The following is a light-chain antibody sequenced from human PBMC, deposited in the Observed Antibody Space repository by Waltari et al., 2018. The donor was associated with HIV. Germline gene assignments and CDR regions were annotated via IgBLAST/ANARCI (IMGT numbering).Light chain of an antibody. CDR3: AAWGDSLSSYV. J-gene: IGLJ1*01. CDR2: RNN. CDR1: SSNIGSNY. V-gene: IGLV1-47*01. Sequence: QSVLTQPPSASGTPGQRVTISCSGSSSNIGSNYVYWYQQLPGTAPKLLIYRNNQRPSGVPDLFSGSKSGTSASLAISGLRSEDEADYYCAAWGDSLSSYVFGTGTEVTVL.